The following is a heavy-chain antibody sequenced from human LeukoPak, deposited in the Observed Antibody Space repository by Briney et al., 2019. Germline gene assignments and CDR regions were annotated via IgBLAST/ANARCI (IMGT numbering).Heavy chain of an antibody. Sequence: SETLSLTCTVSGGSISSYYWSWIRQPPGKGLEWIGDIYYSGSTNYNPSLKSRVTISVDTSKNQFSLRLSSVTAADTAVYYSARLASGSYGPLTPFDYWGQGALVTVSS. CDR2: IYYSGST. J-gene: IGHJ4*02. D-gene: IGHD1-26*01. CDR3: ARLASGSYGPLTPFDY. V-gene: IGHV4-59*08. CDR1: GGSISSYY.